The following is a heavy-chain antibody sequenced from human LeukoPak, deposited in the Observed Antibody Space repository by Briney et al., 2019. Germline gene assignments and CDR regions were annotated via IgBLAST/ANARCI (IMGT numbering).Heavy chain of an antibody. CDR2: INPSGGST. J-gene: IGHJ4*02. CDR1: GYAFTSYY. CDR3: ARDRGGYNVLDY. D-gene: IGHD5-24*01. V-gene: IGHV1-46*01. Sequence: ASVKVSCKASGYAFTSYYMHWVRQAPGQGLEWMGIINPSGGSTSYAQKFQGRVTMTRDTSTSTVYMELSSLRSEDTAVYYCARDRGGYNVLDYWGQGTLVTVSS.